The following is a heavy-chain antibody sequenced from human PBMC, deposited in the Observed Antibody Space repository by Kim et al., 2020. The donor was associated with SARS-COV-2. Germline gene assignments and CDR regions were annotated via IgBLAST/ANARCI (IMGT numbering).Heavy chain of an antibody. CDR3: AKPLGYCSSTSCAIAFDY. V-gene: IGHV3-23*01. Sequence: KGRFTISRDNSKNTLYLQMNSLRAEDTAVYYCAKPLGYCSSTSCAIAFDYWGQGTLVTVSS. D-gene: IGHD2-2*01. J-gene: IGHJ4*02.